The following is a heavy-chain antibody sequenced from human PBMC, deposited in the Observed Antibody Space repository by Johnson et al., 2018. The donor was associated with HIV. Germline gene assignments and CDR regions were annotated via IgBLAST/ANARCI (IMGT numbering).Heavy chain of an antibody. D-gene: IGHD4-23*01. Sequence: VLLVESGGVVVQPGGSLRLSCETSRFTFDDYAMHWVRQAPGKGLEWVSLINWDGDSTYYADSVKGRFTISRDNSKNSLYLQMNSLRPEDTGLYYCARDPGNGGRPFDAFDIWGQGTMVTVSS. J-gene: IGHJ3*02. V-gene: IGHV3-43D*03. CDR3: ARDPGNGGRPFDAFDI. CDR1: RFTFDDYA. CDR2: INWDGDST.